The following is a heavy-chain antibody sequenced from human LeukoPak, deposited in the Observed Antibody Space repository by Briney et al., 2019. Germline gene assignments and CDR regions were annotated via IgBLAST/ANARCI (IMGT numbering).Heavy chain of an antibody. CDR3: ARVWPAQTLKGDIAVAPENHDY. J-gene: IGHJ4*02. V-gene: IGHV1-46*01. D-gene: IGHD6-19*01. CDR1: GYTFTGYY. Sequence: ASVKVSCKASGYTFTGYYMHWVRQAPGQGLEWMGIINPSGGSTSYAQKFQGRATMTRDTSTSTVYMELSSLRSEDTAVYYCARVWPAQTLKGDIAVAPENHDYWGQGTLVTVSS. CDR2: INPSGGST.